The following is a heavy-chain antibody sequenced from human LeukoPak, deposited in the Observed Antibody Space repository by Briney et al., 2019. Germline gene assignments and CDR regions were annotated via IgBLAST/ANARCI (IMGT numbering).Heavy chain of an antibody. V-gene: IGHV3-13*01. CDR1: GFTFSSYD. CDR3: ARAGRYCSGGSCYQTHYYYGMDV. J-gene: IGHJ6*02. Sequence: GGPLRLSCAASGFTFSSYDMHWVRQATGKGLEWVSAIGTAGDTYYPGSVKGRSTISRENAKNSLYLQMNSLRAGDTAVYYCARAGRYCSGGSCYQTHYYYGMDVWGQGTTVTVSS. D-gene: IGHD2-15*01. CDR2: IGTAGDT.